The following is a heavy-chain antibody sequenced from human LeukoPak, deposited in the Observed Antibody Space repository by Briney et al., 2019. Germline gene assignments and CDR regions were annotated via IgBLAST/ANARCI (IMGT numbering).Heavy chain of an antibody. V-gene: IGHV4-34*01. CDR3: ARDTIDSSGYYYHAGFDY. Sequence: SETLSLTFAVYGGSFSGYYWSWIRQPPGKGLEWIGEINHSGSTNYNPSLKSRVTISVDTSKNQFSLKLSSVTAADTAVYYCARDTIDSSGYYYHAGFDYWGQGTLVTVSS. CDR1: GGSFSGYY. J-gene: IGHJ4*02. CDR2: INHSGST. D-gene: IGHD3-22*01.